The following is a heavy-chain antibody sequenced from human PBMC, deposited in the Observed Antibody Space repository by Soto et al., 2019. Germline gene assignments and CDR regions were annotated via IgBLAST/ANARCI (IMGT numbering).Heavy chain of an antibody. CDR3: ARARDIVATTLYFDY. J-gene: IGHJ4*02. V-gene: IGHV4-4*02. D-gene: IGHD5-12*01. CDR1: SGSISSSNW. Sequence: SETLSLTCAVPSGSISSSNWWRWVRQPPGKGLEWIGEIYHSGSTNYNPSLKSRVTISVDKSKNQFSLKLSSVTAADTAVYYCARARDIVATTLYFDYWGQGTLVTVS. CDR2: IYHSGST.